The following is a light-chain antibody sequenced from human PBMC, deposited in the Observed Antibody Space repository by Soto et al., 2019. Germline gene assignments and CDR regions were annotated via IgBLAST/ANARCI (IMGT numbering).Light chain of an antibody. Sequence: EIVVTQSPATLSVSPGERATLSCRASQSVSTNLAWYQQKPGQAPRLLIYGPSTRASGVPARFSGSGYGREFTLTISSLQSEDYAGYYCHQYNDWPPAFGQGTKVEIK. CDR1: QSVSTN. CDR2: GPS. J-gene: IGKJ1*01. V-gene: IGKV3-15*01. CDR3: HQYNDWPPA.